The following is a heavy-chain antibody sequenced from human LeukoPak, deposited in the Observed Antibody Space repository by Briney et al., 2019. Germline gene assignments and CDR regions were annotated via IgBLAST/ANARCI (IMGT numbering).Heavy chain of an antibody. V-gene: IGHV4-34*01. CDR3: ARGVGYSNY. CDR1: GGSLSTYY. Sequence: KPSETLSLTCAVYGGSLSTYYWSWIRQPPGKGLEWIGEINHSGSTNYTPSLKSRVTISVDTSKHQFSLKLSSVTAADAAVYYCARGVGYSNYWGQGTLVTVSS. J-gene: IGHJ4*02. D-gene: IGHD5-24*01. CDR2: INHSGST.